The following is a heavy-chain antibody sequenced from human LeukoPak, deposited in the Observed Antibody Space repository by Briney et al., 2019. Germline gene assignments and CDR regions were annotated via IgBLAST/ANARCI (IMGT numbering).Heavy chain of an antibody. Sequence: SETLSLTCTVSGGSISSYYWSWIRQPPGKGLEWIGYIYYSGSTNYNPSLKSRVTMSVDTSKNQFSLKLSSVTAADTAVYYCARRSYYDFWSGSPDYYYYYMDVWGKGTTVTVSS. CDR2: IYYSGST. D-gene: IGHD3-3*01. J-gene: IGHJ6*03. CDR1: GGSISSYY. V-gene: IGHV4-59*01. CDR3: ARRSYYDFWSGSPDYYYYYMDV.